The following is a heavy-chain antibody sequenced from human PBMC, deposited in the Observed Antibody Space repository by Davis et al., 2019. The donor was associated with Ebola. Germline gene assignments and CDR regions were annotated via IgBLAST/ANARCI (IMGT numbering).Heavy chain of an antibody. CDR1: GFTFSDYS. Sequence: GESLKTSCAASGFTFSDYSMNWVRQAPGKGLEWLSYINSRSNYIHYADSVKGRFTVSRDNAKNSLYLQMNSLRAEDTAVYYCVREGYNFDFDYWGQGTLVTVSS. CDR2: INSRSNYI. CDR3: VREGYNFDFDY. D-gene: IGHD1-1*01. J-gene: IGHJ4*02. V-gene: IGHV3-21*01.